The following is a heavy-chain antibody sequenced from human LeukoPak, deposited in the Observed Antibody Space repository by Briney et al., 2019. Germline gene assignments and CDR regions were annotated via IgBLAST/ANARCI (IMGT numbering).Heavy chain of an antibody. CDR3: AKDQRWELPDYFDY. D-gene: IGHD1-26*01. Sequence: PGGSLRLSCAASGFTFSNYGMHWVRQAPDKGLEWVAFIQNDGSDKHYADSVEGRFTISRDNSKNTLYLQMNSLRAEDTAVYYCAKDQRWELPDYFDYWGQGTLVTVSS. CDR1: GFTFSNYG. J-gene: IGHJ4*02. CDR2: IQNDGSDK. V-gene: IGHV3-30*02.